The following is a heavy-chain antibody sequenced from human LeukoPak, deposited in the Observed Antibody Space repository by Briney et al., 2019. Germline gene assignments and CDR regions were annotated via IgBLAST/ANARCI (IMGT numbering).Heavy chain of an antibody. Sequence: GGSLRLSCAASGFTFSSYEMNWVRQAPGEGLEWVSYISSSGSTIYYADSMKGRFTISRENAKNSLYLQMNSLRAEDTAVYYCAQRSGSEYYYYGMDVWGKGTTVTVSS. J-gene: IGHJ6*04. CDR1: GFTFSSYE. D-gene: IGHD1-14*01. CDR3: AQRSGSEYYYYGMDV. V-gene: IGHV3-48*03. CDR2: ISSSGSTI.